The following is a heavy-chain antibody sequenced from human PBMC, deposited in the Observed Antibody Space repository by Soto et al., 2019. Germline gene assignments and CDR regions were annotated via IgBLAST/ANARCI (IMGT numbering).Heavy chain of an antibody. CDR2: ISYDGSNK. J-gene: IGHJ6*04. CDR1: GFTFSSYA. D-gene: IGHD2-2*02. Sequence: GGSLRLSCAASGFTFSSYAMHWVRQAPGKGLEWVAVISYDGSNKYYADSVKGRFTISRDNSKNTLYLQMNSLRAEDTAVYYCAREYCSSTSCYRGGYYYYGMAVWGKGTTVTVSS. CDR3: AREYCSSTSCYRGGYYYYGMAV. V-gene: IGHV3-30-3*01.